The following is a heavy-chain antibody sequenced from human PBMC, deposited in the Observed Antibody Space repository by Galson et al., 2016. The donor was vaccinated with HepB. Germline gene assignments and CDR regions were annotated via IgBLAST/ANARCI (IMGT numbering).Heavy chain of an antibody. CDR3: ATGVGELSFDI. CDR1: GFTVSSNY. Sequence: SLRLSCAASGFTVSSNYMSWVRQAPGKGLEWVSVIYSGGSTNYADSVKGRFTISRDNPKNTLYLQMNSVRAEDTAVYYCATGVGELSFDIWGQGTMVTVSS. J-gene: IGHJ3*02. V-gene: IGHV3-53*01. D-gene: IGHD3-16*01. CDR2: IYSGGST.